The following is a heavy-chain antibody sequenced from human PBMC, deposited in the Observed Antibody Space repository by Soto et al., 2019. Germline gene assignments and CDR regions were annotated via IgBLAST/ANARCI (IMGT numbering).Heavy chain of an antibody. D-gene: IGHD6-19*01. J-gene: IGHJ4*02. Sequence: SETLSLTCTVSGGSISSYYWSWIRQPPGKGLEWIGYIYYSGSTNYNPSLKSRVTISVDTSKNQFSLKLSSVTAADTAVYYCARSRGWYFDYWGQGTLVTAPQ. CDR3: ARSRGWYFDY. V-gene: IGHV4-59*08. CDR2: IYYSGST. CDR1: GGSISSYY.